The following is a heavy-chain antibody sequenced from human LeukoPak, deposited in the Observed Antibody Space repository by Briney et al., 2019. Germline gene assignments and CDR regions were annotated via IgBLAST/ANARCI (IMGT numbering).Heavy chain of an antibody. CDR2: IYHSGST. V-gene: IGHV4-4*02. Sequence: SETLSLTCAVSGGSISSSNWWSWVRQPPGKGLEWIGEIYHSGSTNYNPSLKSRVTISVDTSKNQFSLKLSSVTAADTAVYYCARPRLRLGELSIYFDYWGQGTLVTVSS. D-gene: IGHD3-16*02. J-gene: IGHJ4*02. CDR3: ARPRLRLGELSIYFDY. CDR1: GGSISSSNW.